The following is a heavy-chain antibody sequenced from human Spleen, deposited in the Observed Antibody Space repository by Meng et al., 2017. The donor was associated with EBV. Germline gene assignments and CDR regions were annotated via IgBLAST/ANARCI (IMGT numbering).Heavy chain of an antibody. CDR3: ARENRDHYDTSDS. CDR2: IFHTGDT. D-gene: IGHD3-22*01. V-gene: IGHV4-61*01. J-gene: IGHJ4*02. Sequence: QGPRQGQGPGPVNPSGTRPLTCPGSSAPVSSNSCYWSWIRQPPGKGLEWIGYIFHTGDTNYNPSLQSRVAISRDTSKNQFSLRLSSVTTADTAVYYCARENRDHYDTSDSWGQGTLVTVSS. CDR1: SAPVSSNSCY.